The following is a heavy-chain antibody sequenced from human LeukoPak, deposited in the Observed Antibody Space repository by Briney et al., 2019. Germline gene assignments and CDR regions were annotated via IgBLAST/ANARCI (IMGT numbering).Heavy chain of an antibody. CDR1: GYSISSGYY. CDR2: IYHRGST. V-gene: IGHV4-38-2*02. Sequence: SETLSLTCTVSGYSISSGYYWGWIRQPPGKGLEWIGSIYHRGSTYYNPSLKSRVTISVDTSKNQFSLKLSSVTAADTALYYCARKGYSSSHVWGKGTTVTVSS. CDR3: ARKGYSSSHV. D-gene: IGHD6-6*01. J-gene: IGHJ6*04.